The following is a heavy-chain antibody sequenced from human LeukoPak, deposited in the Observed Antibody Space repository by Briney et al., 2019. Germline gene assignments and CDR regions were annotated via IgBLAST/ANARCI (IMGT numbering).Heavy chain of an antibody. Sequence: GGSLRLSCAASGFTFSTYGMHWVRQAPGKELEWVSAITDTGGTSYYADSVKGRFTISRDNSKNTLYLQMNSLRAEDTAVFYCAKLAGSGSVSDYWGQGTLVTVSS. CDR2: ITDTGGTS. CDR1: GFTFSTYG. V-gene: IGHV3-23*01. CDR3: AKLAGSGSVSDY. D-gene: IGHD1-26*01. J-gene: IGHJ4*02.